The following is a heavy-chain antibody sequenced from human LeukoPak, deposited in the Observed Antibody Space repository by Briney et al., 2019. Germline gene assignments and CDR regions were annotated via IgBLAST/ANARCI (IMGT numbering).Heavy chain of an antibody. Sequence: PGGSLRLSCAASGFTFSTYGMHWVRQPPGKGLDWVAVIWHDGSKTYYADSVKGRFTISRDNSKNTLHLQMNSLRAENTAVFYCVRGSPNSGSQYGYWGQGTLVTVSS. CDR1: GFTFSTYG. V-gene: IGHV3-33*01. CDR3: VRGSPNSGSQYGY. D-gene: IGHD1-26*01. J-gene: IGHJ4*02. CDR2: IWHDGSKT.